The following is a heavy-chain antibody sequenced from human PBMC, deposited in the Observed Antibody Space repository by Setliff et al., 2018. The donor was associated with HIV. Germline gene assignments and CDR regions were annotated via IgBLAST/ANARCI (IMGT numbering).Heavy chain of an antibody. D-gene: IGHD6-19*01. V-gene: IGHV1-3*04. CDR3: ARDIYDSGWFTLEY. CDR1: GYTFTDYV. J-gene: IGHJ4*02. CDR2: IITGNGDT. Sequence: GASVKVSCKASGYTFTDYVIHWVRQAPGQRPEWMAWIITGNGDTHYSQKFRDRVTVTRDTSANTAYMELSSLRSEDTAVYYCARDIYDSGWFTLEYWGQGTLVTVSS.